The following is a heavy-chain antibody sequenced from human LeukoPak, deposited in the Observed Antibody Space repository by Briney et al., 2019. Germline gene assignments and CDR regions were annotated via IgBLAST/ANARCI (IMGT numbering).Heavy chain of an antibody. CDR2: INPNSGGT. J-gene: IGHJ4*02. D-gene: IGHD3-22*01. Sequence: ASVKVSCKASGYTFTGYYMHWVRQAPGQGLEWMGWINPNSGGTNYAQKFQGRVTMTRDTSISTAYMELSRLRSDDTAVYYCARRSDDYDSSAYYHWGQGTLVTVSS. CDR3: ARRSDDYDSSAYYH. V-gene: IGHV1-2*02. CDR1: GYTFTGYY.